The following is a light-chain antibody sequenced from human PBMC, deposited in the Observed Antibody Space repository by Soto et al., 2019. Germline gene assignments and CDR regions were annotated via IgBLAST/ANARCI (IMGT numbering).Light chain of an antibody. CDR3: QQRHMWPIT. V-gene: IGKV3-11*01. CDR2: DAY. Sequence: EVVLTQSPVPLSLSPGERATLSCRASQSFRGRLAWYQQKPGQAPRLLIYDAYNRATGIPPRFSGGGSATDFTLTISSLEPKDSAVYYCQQRHMWPITFGQGTRLEIK. J-gene: IGKJ5*01. CDR1: QSFRGR.